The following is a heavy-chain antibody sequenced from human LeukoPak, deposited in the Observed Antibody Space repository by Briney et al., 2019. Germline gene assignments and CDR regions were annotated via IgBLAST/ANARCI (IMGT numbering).Heavy chain of an antibody. CDR3: ARGVVPAAIWQNWFDP. D-gene: IGHD2-2*01. CDR1: GGSISSNNYY. J-gene: IGHJ5*02. V-gene: IGHV4-39*07. Sequence: SETLSLTCTVSGGSISSNNYYWGWIRQPPGKGLEWIGSIYYDGSTYSNPSLKSRVTMAVDTSKNQFSLKLSSVTVADTAVYYCARGVVPAAIWQNWFDPWGQGTLVTVSS. CDR2: IYYDGST.